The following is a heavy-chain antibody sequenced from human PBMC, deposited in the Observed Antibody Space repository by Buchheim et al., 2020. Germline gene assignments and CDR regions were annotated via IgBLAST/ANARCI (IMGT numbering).Heavy chain of an antibody. V-gene: IGHV3-74*02. CDR2: INSDGGSA. D-gene: IGHD6-19*01. CDR3: ASISGSVAAFDY. Sequence: EVQLVESGGTLVQPGGSLRLSCAASGFTFSSYSMSWVRQAPGKGLVWVSCINSDGGSANYADSVKGRFTISRDNAKNTLYLQTNSLRAEDTAVYYCASISGSVAAFDYWGQGTL. CDR1: GFTFSSYS. J-gene: IGHJ4*02.